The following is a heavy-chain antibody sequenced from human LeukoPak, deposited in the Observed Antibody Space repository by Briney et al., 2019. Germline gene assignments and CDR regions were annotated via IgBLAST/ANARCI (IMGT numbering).Heavy chain of an antibody. Sequence: GGSLRLSCAASGFNFRSFGFHWVRQAPRKGLEWLAIVSFERNDKYYAASVKGRFTISGDESKNTLYLQMNTLRSEDTAVYYCARDPLRRGTSYLDNWGQGTLVTVAS. CDR2: VSFERNDK. CDR1: GFNFRSFG. V-gene: IGHV3-30*03. J-gene: IGHJ4*02. CDR3: ARDPLRRGTSYLDN. D-gene: IGHD1-26*01.